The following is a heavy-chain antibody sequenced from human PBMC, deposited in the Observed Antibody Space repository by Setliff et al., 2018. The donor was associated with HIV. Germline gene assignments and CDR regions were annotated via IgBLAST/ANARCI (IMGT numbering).Heavy chain of an antibody. CDR1: GDSIGTTTYY. J-gene: IGHJ4*02. D-gene: IGHD6-19*01. CDR2: IYFSGSA. CDR3: ARHGNQWLVTIDY. Sequence: SETLSLTCTVSGDSIGTTTYYWGWIRQSPEKGLEWIGSIYFSGSAYYNPSLESRVTISVDTSKNQSSLKLNSVTAADTAVYYCARHGNQWLVTIDYWGQGTLVTVSS. V-gene: IGHV4-39*01.